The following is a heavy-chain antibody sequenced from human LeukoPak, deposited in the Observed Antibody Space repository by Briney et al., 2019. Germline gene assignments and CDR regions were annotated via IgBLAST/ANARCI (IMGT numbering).Heavy chain of an antibody. CDR1: GFTFSSYS. V-gene: IGHV3-48*01. CDR3: ARDWVVAAFDY. Sequence: PGGSLRLSCAASGFTFSSYSMNWVRQAPGKGREWVSYISSSSSTIYYADSVKGRFTISRDNAKNSLYLQMNSLRAEDTAVYYCARDWVVAAFDYWGQGTLVTVSS. D-gene: IGHD2-15*01. J-gene: IGHJ4*02. CDR2: ISSSSSTI.